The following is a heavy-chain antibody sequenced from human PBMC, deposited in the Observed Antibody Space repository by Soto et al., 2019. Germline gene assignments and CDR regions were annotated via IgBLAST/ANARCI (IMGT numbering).Heavy chain of an antibody. D-gene: IGHD5-12*01. Sequence: GASVKVSCKASGYTFTSYDINWVRQATGQGLEWMGWMNPNSGNTGYAQKFQGRVTMTRNTSISTAYMELSSLRSEDTAVYYCARGGNSGYDYYYYGTDVWGQGTTVTVSS. CDR1: GYTFTSYD. CDR3: ARGGNSGYDYYYYGTDV. J-gene: IGHJ6*02. V-gene: IGHV1-8*01. CDR2: MNPNSGNT.